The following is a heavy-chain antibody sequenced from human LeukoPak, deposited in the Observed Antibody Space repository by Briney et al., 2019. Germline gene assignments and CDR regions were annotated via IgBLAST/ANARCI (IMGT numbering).Heavy chain of an antibody. CDR3: ARVPRDSSFEGDY. Sequence: ASVKVSCKASGYTFTGYYMHWVRQAPGQGLEWMGWINPNSGGTNYAQKFQGRVTMTRDTSISTAYMERSRLRSDDTAVYYCARVPRDSSFEGDYWGQGTLVTVSS. D-gene: IGHD6-6*01. V-gene: IGHV1-2*02. CDR1: GYTFTGYY. CDR2: INPNSGGT. J-gene: IGHJ4*02.